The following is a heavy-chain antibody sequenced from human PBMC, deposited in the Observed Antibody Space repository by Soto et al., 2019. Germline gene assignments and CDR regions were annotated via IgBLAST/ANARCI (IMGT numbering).Heavy chain of an antibody. D-gene: IGHD6-13*01. CDR2: ISGSGGST. CDR3: AKDWGAAAGTGQTSDY. Sequence: PGGALSLYCAASVFTISSYAMSWVRQTPGKGLEWVSAISGSGGSTYYADSVKGRFTISRDNSKNTLYLQMNSLRAEDTAVYYCAKDWGAAAGTGQTSDYWAQGTLVTVYS. V-gene: IGHV3-23*01. J-gene: IGHJ4*02. CDR1: VFTISSYA.